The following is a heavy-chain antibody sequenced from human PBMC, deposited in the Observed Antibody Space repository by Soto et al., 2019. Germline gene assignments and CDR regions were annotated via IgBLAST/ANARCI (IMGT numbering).Heavy chain of an antibody. CDR1: GGTFSSYA. Sequence: SVKVSCKASGGTFSSYAISWVRQAPGQGLEWMGGIIPIFGTANYAQKFQGRVTITADKSTSTAYMELSSLRSEDTAVYYCARDPRGYDSSGYYYPGAFDIWGQGTMVTVSS. J-gene: IGHJ3*02. D-gene: IGHD3-22*01. V-gene: IGHV1-69*06. CDR2: IIPIFGTA. CDR3: ARDPRGYDSSGYYYPGAFDI.